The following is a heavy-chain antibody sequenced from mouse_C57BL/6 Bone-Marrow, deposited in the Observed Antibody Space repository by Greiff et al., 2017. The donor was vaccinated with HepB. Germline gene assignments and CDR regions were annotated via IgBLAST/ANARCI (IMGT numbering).Heavy chain of an antibody. CDR1: GFTFNDYH. J-gene: IGHJ3*01. Sequence: EVKVVESGGGLVQPGASLRLSCAASGFTFNDYHMSWVRQPPGKAPEWLALIRNKANGYATEYTASVKGRFTFSRDNSQNILYLQMNTLRAEDSATYYCVKAVSSGSSYTWFAYWGQGTLVTVSA. D-gene: IGHD1-1*01. CDR2: IRNKANGYAT. CDR3: VKAVSSGSSYTWFAY. V-gene: IGHV7-4*01.